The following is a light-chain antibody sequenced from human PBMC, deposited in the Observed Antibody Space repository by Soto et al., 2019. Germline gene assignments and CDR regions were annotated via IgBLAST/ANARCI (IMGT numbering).Light chain of an antibody. CDR3: QQYGSSPT. J-gene: IGKJ1*01. V-gene: IGKV3-20*01. CDR2: GAS. Sequence: EIVLTQAPCTLSLSPLERATLSFMASQTVTSSYLAWYQQKPGQAPRLLIYGASSRATGIPDRFRGSGSGTDFTLTISRLEPEDFAVYSCQQYGSSPTFGQGTKV. CDR1: QTVTSSY.